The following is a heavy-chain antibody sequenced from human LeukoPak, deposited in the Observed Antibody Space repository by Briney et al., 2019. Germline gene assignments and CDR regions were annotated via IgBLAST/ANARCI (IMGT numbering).Heavy chain of an antibody. D-gene: IGHD4-17*01. J-gene: IGHJ4*02. Sequence: GGSLRLSCAASGFIFRSYEMNWVRQAPGKELEWVSAISGSGGSTYYADSVKGRFTISRDNSKNKLYLQMNSLRAEDTAVYYCAKGDDYGDYLGFYWGQGTLVTVSS. CDR3: AKGDDYGDYLGFY. CDR2: ISGSGGST. CDR1: GFIFRSYE. V-gene: IGHV3-23*01.